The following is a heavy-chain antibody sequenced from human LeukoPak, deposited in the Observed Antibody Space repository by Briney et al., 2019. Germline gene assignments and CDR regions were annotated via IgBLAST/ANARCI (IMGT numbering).Heavy chain of an antibody. CDR3: AKSNDYYDSRGYVDY. J-gene: IGHJ4*02. CDR1: GFTFSSYA. V-gene: IGHV3-23*01. Sequence: SGGSLRLSCAVSGFTFSSYAMSWVRQAPGKGLEWVSISSGNGVTTYYADSVKGWFTISRDNSKKTLYLQMNSLRAEDTAVYYCAKSNDYYDSRGYVDYWGQGTLVTVSS. CDR2: SSGNGVTT. D-gene: IGHD3-22*01.